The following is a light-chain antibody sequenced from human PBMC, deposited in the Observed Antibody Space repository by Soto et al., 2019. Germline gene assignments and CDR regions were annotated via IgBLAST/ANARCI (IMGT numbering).Light chain of an antibody. Sequence: DIQMTQSPSTLSASVGDRVTITCRASQSISSWLAWYQQKPGKAPKLLIYDASSLESEIPSRFSGNGSGTEFTLTISSLQPDDFATYYCQQYNSYSTFGQGTKLEIK. CDR3: QQYNSYST. CDR2: DAS. J-gene: IGKJ2*01. V-gene: IGKV1-5*01. CDR1: QSISSW.